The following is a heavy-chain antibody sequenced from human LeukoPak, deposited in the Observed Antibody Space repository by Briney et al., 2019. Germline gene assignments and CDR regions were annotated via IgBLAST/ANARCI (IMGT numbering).Heavy chain of an antibody. CDR3: ARGTSPTVRIYYYYYMDV. Sequence: SETLSLTCTVPGGSITSSSYYWGCIRQPPGKGLECIGSIYYSGSTYYSPSLKSRLTISVDPYKHQFSLKLSSVTAADTAVYYCARGTSPTVRIYYYYYMDVWGKGTTVTVSS. J-gene: IGHJ6*03. D-gene: IGHD4-11*01. V-gene: IGHV4-39*01. CDR2: IYYSGST. CDR1: GGSITSSSYY.